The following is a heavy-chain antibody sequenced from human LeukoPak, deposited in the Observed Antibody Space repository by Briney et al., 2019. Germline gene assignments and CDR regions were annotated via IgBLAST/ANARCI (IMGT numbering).Heavy chain of an antibody. CDR2: IYHSGST. CDR1: GYSISSGYY. D-gene: IGHD2-21*01. CDR3: ARHVCGGACYLRESFDY. J-gene: IGHJ4*02. V-gene: IGHV4-38-2*01. Sequence: SETLSLTCAVSGYSISSGYYWGWIRQPPGKGLEWIGIIYHSGSTYYNPSLKSRVTISGDTSKNTFSLQLSSLTASAPAVYYYARHVCGGACYLRESFDYWGQGTLVTVSS.